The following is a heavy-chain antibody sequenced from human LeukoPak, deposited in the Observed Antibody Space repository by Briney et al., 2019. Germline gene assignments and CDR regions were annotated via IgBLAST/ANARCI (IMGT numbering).Heavy chain of an antibody. Sequence: MRGESLKISCKGSGYSFTSYWIGWVRQMPGEGLEWMGIIYPGDSDIRYSPSFQGQVTISADKSISTAYLQWSSLKASGTAMYYCARQFGGNSEFDYWGRGTLVTVSS. V-gene: IGHV5-51*01. CDR1: GYSFTSYW. J-gene: IGHJ4*02. CDR3: ARQFGGNSEFDY. CDR2: IYPGDSDI. D-gene: IGHD4-23*01.